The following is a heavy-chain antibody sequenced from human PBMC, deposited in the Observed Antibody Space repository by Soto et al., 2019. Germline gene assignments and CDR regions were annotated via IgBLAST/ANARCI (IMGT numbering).Heavy chain of an antibody. CDR1: GYSFTSYW. V-gene: IGHV5-51*01. Sequence: PGESLKISCKGSGYSFTSYWIGWVRQMPGKGLEWMVIIYPGDSDTRYSPSFQGQVTISADKSISTAYLQWSSLKASDTAMYYCARIIPRGSTPTKTYGMDAWGQGTTVTVSS. J-gene: IGHJ6*01. CDR2: IYPGDSDT. D-gene: IGHD3-3*01. CDR3: ARIIPRGSTPTKTYGMDA.